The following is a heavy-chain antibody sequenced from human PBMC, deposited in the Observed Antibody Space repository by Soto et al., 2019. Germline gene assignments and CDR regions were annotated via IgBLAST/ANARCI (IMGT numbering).Heavy chain of an antibody. CDR1: GGSISGYY. V-gene: IGHV4-59*12. CDR3: ARGRDILTGSNWFDP. J-gene: IGHJ5*02. D-gene: IGHD3-9*01. CDR2: MYNTGST. Sequence: SETLSLTSTVSGGSISGYYWSWIRQPPGKGLEWIGYMYNTGSTVYNPSFKSRVTISVDKSKNQFSLKLSSVTAADTAVYYCARGRDILTGSNWFDPWGQGTLVTVSS.